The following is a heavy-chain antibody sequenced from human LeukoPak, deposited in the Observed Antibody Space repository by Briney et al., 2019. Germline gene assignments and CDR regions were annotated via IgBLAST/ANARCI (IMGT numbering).Heavy chain of an antibody. J-gene: IGHJ4*02. Sequence: GGSLRLSCAASGFTFSSYWMHWVRQAPGKGLVWVSRINSDGSSTSYADSVKGRFTISRDDAKNLLYLDMNSLRAEDTAVYYCARGHTAVTRHFDFWGQGTLVTVSS. CDR2: INSDGSST. V-gene: IGHV3-74*01. CDR3: ARGHTAVTRHFDF. D-gene: IGHD4-17*01. CDR1: GFTFSSYW.